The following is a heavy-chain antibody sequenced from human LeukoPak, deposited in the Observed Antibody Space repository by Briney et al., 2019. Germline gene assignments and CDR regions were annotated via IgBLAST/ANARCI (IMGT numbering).Heavy chain of an antibody. V-gene: IGHV3-74*01. CDR2: LNTDGSIT. Sequence: GGSLRLSCAASGFTFNDYWMYWVRQAPGKGLMWVSRLNTDGSITTYADSVEGRFTISRDNAKNTLYLQMNSLRAEDTAMYYCARAPYYSGGLRWFDSWGQGTLVTVSS. CDR1: GFTFNDYW. J-gene: IGHJ5*01. D-gene: IGHD2-15*01. CDR3: ARAPYYSGGLRWFDS.